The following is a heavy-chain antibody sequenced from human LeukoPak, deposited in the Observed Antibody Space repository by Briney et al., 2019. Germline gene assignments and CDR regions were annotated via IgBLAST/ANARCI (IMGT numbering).Heavy chain of an antibody. CDR1: GDSISSSNYY. J-gene: IGHJ4*02. V-gene: IGHV4-39*07. Sequence: RSSETLSLTCTVSGDSISSSNYYWAWIRQPPGKGLEWIGSIYYSGSTYYNPSLKSRVTISVDTSKSQFSLKLSSVTAADTAMYYCASRGDYDFWSGYYGDYWGQGTLVTVSS. CDR2: IYYSGST. D-gene: IGHD3-3*01. CDR3: ASRGDYDFWSGYYGDY.